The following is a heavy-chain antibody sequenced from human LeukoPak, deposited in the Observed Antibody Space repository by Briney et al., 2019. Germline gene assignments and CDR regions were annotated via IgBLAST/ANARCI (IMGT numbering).Heavy chain of an antibody. CDR1: GYTFTGYY. J-gene: IGHJ5*02. D-gene: IGHD5-24*01. CDR2: ISAYNGNT. Sequence: ASVKVSCKASGYTFTGYYMHWVRQAPGQGLEWMGWISAYNGNTNYAQKLQGRVTMTTDTSTSTAYMELRSLRSDDTAVYYCARGRRWLQQLGFDPWGQGTLVTVSS. CDR3: ARGRRWLQQLGFDP. V-gene: IGHV1-18*04.